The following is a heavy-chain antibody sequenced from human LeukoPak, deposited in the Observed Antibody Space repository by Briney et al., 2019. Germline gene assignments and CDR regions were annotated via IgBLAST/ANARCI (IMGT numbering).Heavy chain of an antibody. CDR2: ISYDGSNR. Sequence: GRSLRLSCAASESTFTSYAFHWVRQAPGKGLEWIAFISYDGSNRFYADSVKGRFTISRDNSKNTLYLQMNSLRAEDTAVYYCARDLGPTYCILDYWGQGTLVTASS. J-gene: IGHJ4*02. V-gene: IGHV3-30-3*01. CDR1: ESTFTSYA. CDR3: ARDLGPTYCILDY. D-gene: IGHD3-16*01.